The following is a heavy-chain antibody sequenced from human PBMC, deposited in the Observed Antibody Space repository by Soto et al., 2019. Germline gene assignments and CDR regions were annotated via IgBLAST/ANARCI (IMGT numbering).Heavy chain of an antibody. CDR2: INSDGSST. V-gene: IGHV3-74*01. CDR3: AKDQPGSWVTKPLDH. J-gene: IGHJ4*02. Sequence: GGSLRLSCAASGFTFSSYWMHWVRQAPGKGLVWVSRINSDGSSTSYADSVKGRFTISRDNAKNTLYLQMNSLRAEDTAVYYCAKDQPGSWVTKPLDHWGQGTLVTVSS. D-gene: IGHD2-8*01. CDR1: GFTFSSYW.